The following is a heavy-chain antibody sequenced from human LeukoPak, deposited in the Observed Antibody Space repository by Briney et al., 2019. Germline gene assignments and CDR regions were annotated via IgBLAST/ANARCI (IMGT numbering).Heavy chain of an antibody. CDR3: ARAPYYYGSGSYYRTNWFDH. J-gene: IGHJ5*02. D-gene: IGHD3-10*01. CDR1: GCTFTGYY. CDR2: INHNGGGT. Sequence: ASVQVTCKASGCTFTGYYMHWVRQPPAQGLEWMGWINHNGGGTNYSQKFQGRVTMTRDTSISTASMELSRLRSDDTVVYYCARAPYYYGSGSYYRTNWFDHWGQGTLVTVSS. V-gene: IGHV1-2*02.